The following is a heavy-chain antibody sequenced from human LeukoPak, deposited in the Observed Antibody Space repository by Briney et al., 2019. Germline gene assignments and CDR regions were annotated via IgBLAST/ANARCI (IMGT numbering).Heavy chain of an antibody. CDR3: ARGRPGYCSGGSCSSYGMDV. J-gene: IGHJ6*02. Sequence: PSETLSLTCAVYGGSFSGYYWSWIRQPPGKGLEWIGEINHSGSTNYNPSLKSRVTISVDTSKNQFSLKLSSVTAADTAVYYCARGRPGYCSGGSCSSYGMDVWGQGTTVTVSS. V-gene: IGHV4-34*01. CDR2: INHSGST. CDR1: GGSFSGYY. D-gene: IGHD2-15*01.